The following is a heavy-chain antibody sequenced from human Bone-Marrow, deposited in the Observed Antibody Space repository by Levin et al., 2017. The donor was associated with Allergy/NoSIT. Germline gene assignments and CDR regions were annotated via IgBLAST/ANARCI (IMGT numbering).Heavy chain of an antibody. Sequence: LSLTCAASGFTFSNHWMHWVRQAPGKGLVWVSGLNSDGSSPNFADSVRGRFAISRDNAKNTLYLQMNSLRAEDTAVYYCARATRKYCSGGNCYFDDAFDIWGQGTMVTVSS. D-gene: IGHD2-15*01. CDR2: LNSDGSSP. CDR1: GFTFSNHW. V-gene: IGHV3-74*01. CDR3: ARATRKYCSGGNCYFDDAFDI. J-gene: IGHJ3*02.